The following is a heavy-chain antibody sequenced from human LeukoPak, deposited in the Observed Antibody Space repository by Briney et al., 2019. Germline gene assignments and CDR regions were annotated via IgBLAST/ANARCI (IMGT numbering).Heavy chain of an antibody. J-gene: IGHJ4*02. CDR1: GFTFDDFA. V-gene: IGHV3-9*01. CDR3: AKDKGGRYPGD. Sequence: RSLTFSCAASGFTFDDFALHWVRQAPGHGLEWVSGSSANSGNKGYADSMKSRFTTSRDNAKNPRYLQMNSLRAEDTAMYYCAKDKGGRYPGDWGQGTLVTVSS. D-gene: IGHD1-14*01. CDR2: SSANSGNK.